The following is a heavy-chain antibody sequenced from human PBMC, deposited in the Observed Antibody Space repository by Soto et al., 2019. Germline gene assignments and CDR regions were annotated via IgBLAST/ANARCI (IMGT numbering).Heavy chain of an antibody. CDR3: VKEGKMGVEGFDF. Sequence: EVQLLESGGGLVQPGGSLRLSCATSGFTFSDHAMHWVRQAPGEGLEWVSGIRGDFVTTPYAEYVKGRFTISRDNSQNTLYLHMNSLRAEDTARYYCVKEGKMGVEGFDFWGQGTLVTVSS. J-gene: IGHJ4*02. CDR1: GFTFSDHA. V-gene: IGHV3-23*01. CDR2: IRGDFVTT. D-gene: IGHD1-26*01.